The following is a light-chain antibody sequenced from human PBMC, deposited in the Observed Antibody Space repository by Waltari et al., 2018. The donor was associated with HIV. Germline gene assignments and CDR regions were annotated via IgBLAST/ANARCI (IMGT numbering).Light chain of an antibody. J-gene: IGKJ2*01. V-gene: IGKV1-39*01. Sequence: DIQMTQSPSSLSASVGDRVTLTCRASQSISSYLNWYQQKPGKAPELLIYGASSLQSGVPSRFSGSGSGTDFTLTINSLQPEDFATYFCQQSYSTPDTFGQGTKLEIK. CDR1: QSISSY. CDR2: GAS. CDR3: QQSYSTPDT.